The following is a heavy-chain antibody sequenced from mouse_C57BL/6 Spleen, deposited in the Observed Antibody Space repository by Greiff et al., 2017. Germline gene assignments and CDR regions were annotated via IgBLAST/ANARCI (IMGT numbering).Heavy chain of an antibody. CDR3: ARRLTGTGYFDY. Sequence: EVKLMESGPELVKPGASVKISCKASGYSFTGYYMNWVKQSPEKSLEWIGEINPSTGGTTYNQKFKAKATLTVDKSSSTAYMQLKSLTSEDSAVYYCARRLTGTGYFDYWGQGTTLTVSS. D-gene: IGHD4-1*01. J-gene: IGHJ2*01. V-gene: IGHV1-42*01. CDR2: INPSTGGT. CDR1: GYSFTGYY.